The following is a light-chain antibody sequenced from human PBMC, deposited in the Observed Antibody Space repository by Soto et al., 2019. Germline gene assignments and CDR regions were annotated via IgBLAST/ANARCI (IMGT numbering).Light chain of an antibody. V-gene: IGKV3-20*01. Sequence: EIVLTQSPGTLSLSPGERATRSCRASQSVSSSYLAWYQQKPGQAPRLLIYGASSRATGSPDRFSGSGSGTDFTLTISRLEPEDFAVYYCQQYGSSPPWTFGQGTKVEIK. CDR3: QQYGSSPPWT. J-gene: IGKJ1*01. CDR1: QSVSSSY. CDR2: GAS.